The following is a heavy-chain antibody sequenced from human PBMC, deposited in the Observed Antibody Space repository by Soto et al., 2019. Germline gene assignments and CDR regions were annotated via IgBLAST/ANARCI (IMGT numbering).Heavy chain of an antibody. CDR3: ALKVVTYYDN. V-gene: IGHV1-46*01. D-gene: IGHD2-21*02. CDR1: GYSFTSTY. CDR2: INPAGGTT. J-gene: IGHJ4*02. Sequence: QVQLVQSGAEVKKPGASVRISCRASGYSFTSTYVHWVRQAPGQGPEWMGIINPAGGTTYYAQKFQGRLTITSDTSTDTVFMDLNDLTSEXXXVYXCALKVVTYYDNWGQGTLLTVSS.